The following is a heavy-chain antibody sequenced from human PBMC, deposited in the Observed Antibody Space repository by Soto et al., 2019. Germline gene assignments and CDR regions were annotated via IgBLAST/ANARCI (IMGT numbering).Heavy chain of an antibody. CDR3: ARLLSSGWDSGFDF. CDR1: GFTFSRYT. Sequence: EVQLVESGGGLVRPGESLRLSCAASGFTFSRYTMNWVRQAPGKGREWLSYISSSSSIIYYANSVTGRFTISRDNAKNSLYLQMNSLRAEDTAVYYCARLLSSGWDSGFDFWGQGTLGTVSS. J-gene: IGHJ4*02. CDR2: ISSSSSII. V-gene: IGHV3-48*01. D-gene: IGHD6-19*01.